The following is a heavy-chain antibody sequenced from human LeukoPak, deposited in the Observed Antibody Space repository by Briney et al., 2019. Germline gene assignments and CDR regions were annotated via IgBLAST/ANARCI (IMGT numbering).Heavy chain of an antibody. D-gene: IGHD6-6*01. CDR2: ISYDGSNK. Sequence: GGSLRLSCAASGFTFSSYAMHWVRQAPGKGLEWVAVISYDGSNKYYADSVKGRFTISRDNSKNTLYLQMNSLRAEDTVVYYCARDPSILVTTGPFLDYWGQGTLVTVSS. CDR1: GFTFSSYA. CDR3: ARDPSILVTTGPFLDY. V-gene: IGHV3-30-3*01. J-gene: IGHJ4*02.